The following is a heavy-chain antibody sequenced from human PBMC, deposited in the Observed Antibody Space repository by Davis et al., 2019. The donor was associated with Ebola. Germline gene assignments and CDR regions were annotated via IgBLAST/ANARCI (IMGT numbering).Heavy chain of an antibody. V-gene: IGHV1-18*01. CDR2: ISAYNGNT. Sequence: ASVKVSCKASGYTFTSYGISWVRQAPGQGLEWMGWISAYNGNTNYAQKFQGRVTITADKSTSTAYMELSSLRSEDTAVYYCARVTGQTTLSEADVWGQGTTVTVSS. CDR3: ARVTGQTTLSEADV. D-gene: IGHD1-20*01. J-gene: IGHJ6*02. CDR1: GYTFTSYG.